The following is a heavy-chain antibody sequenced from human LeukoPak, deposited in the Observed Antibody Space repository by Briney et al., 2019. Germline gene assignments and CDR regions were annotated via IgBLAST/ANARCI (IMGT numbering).Heavy chain of an antibody. Sequence: GGSLRLSCAASGFTFSSYGMHWVRQAPGKGLEWVAFIRYDGSNKYYADSVKGRFTISRDNSKNTLYLQMNSLRAEDTAVYYCARGMKLLWFGELLGFDYWGQGTLVTVSS. CDR2: IRYDGSNK. J-gene: IGHJ4*02. V-gene: IGHV3-30*02. CDR3: ARGMKLLWFGELLGFDY. CDR1: GFTFSSYG. D-gene: IGHD3-10*01.